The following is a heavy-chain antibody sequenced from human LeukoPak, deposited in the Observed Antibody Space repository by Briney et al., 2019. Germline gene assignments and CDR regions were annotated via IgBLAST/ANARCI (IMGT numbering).Heavy chain of an antibody. CDR2: ISGSGGST. Sequence: PGGSLRLSCAASGFTFSSYAMSWVRQAPGKGLEWVSAISGSGGSTYYADSVKGRFTISRDNSKNTLYLQMNSLRAEDTAVYYCAREGRDGYNFYWYFDLWGRGTLVTASS. CDR1: GFTFSSYA. V-gene: IGHV3-23*01. D-gene: IGHD5-24*01. J-gene: IGHJ2*01. CDR3: AREGRDGYNFYWYFDL.